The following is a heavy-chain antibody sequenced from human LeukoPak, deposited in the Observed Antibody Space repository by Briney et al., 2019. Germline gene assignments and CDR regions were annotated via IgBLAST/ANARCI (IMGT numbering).Heavy chain of an antibody. CDR2: IIPIFGTA. V-gene: IGHV1-69*13. CDR1: GGTFSSYA. CDR3: ARFKSYMGWFDR. D-gene: IGHD1-1*01. Sequence: ASVKVSCKASGGTFSSYAISWVRQAHGQGLEWMGGIIPIFGTANYAQKFQGRVTITADESTSTAYMELSSLRSEDTAVYYCARFKSYMGWFDRWGQGTLVSVSS. J-gene: IGHJ5*02.